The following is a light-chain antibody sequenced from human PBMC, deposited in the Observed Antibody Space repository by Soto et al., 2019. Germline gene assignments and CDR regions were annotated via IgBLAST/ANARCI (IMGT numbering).Light chain of an antibody. CDR1: SSGVGGYNY. CDR2: DAT. CDR3: SSYTTSNTRQIV. J-gene: IGLJ1*01. V-gene: IGLV2-14*03. Sequence: QSVLTQPASVSGSPGQSITISCTGTSSGVGGYNYVSWYQHHPGKAPKLIIYDATSRPSGVSIRFSGSKSDNTASLTISGLQPEDEADYHCSSYTTSNTRQIVFGTGTKVTVL.